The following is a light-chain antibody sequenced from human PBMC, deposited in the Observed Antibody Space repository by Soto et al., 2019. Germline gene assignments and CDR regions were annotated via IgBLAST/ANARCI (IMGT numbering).Light chain of an antibody. Sequence: QSALTQPASVSGSPGQSITISCTGTSSDVGGYNSVSWYQQHPDKAPQLKIFDVSNRPSGISDRFSGSKSGNTASLTISGLQAEDEADYYCSSSTSTNTLIFGGGTKLTVL. V-gene: IGLV2-14*03. CDR3: SSSTSTNTLI. CDR1: SSDVGGYNS. J-gene: IGLJ2*01. CDR2: DVS.